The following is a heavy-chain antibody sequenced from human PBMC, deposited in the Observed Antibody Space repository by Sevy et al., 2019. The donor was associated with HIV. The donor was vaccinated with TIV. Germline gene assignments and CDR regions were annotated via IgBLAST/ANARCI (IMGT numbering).Heavy chain of an antibody. CDR2: IYYSGST. CDR1: GGSISSSSYY. J-gene: IGHJ4*02. CDR3: ARMDIAVAGSYTFDY. D-gene: IGHD6-19*01. V-gene: IGHV4-39*01. Sequence: SETLSLTCTVSGGSISSSSYYWGWIRQPPGKGLEWIGSIYYSGSTNYNPSLKSRVTISVDTSKNQFSLKLSSVTAADTAEYYCARMDIAVAGSYTFDYWGQGTLVTVSS.